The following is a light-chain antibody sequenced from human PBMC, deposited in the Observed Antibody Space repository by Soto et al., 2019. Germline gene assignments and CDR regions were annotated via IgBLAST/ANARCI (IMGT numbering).Light chain of an antibody. CDR2: GAS. CDR3: QQYGSSPPIT. J-gene: IGKJ5*01. CDR1: QSSSRY. Sequence: EIVLTQSPGTLSLSPGERATLSCRASQSSSRYLAWYQQKPGQAPRLLIYGASSRATGIPDRFSGSGSGTDFTPTISRLEPEDFAVYYCQQYGSSPPITFGQGTRLEIK. V-gene: IGKV3-20*01.